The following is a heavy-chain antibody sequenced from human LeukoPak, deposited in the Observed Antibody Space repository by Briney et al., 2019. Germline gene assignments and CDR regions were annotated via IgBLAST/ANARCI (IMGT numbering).Heavy chain of an antibody. Sequence: ASVKVSCKASGYTFTGYFMHWVRAAPGQGLEWMGWINPNSGGTNYAQRFQGRVTMTRDTSISTAYMELSGLRSNDTAVYYCARAGLPIYYYYMDVWGKGTTVTVSS. CDR1: GYTFTGYF. CDR2: INPNSGGT. V-gene: IGHV1-2*02. D-gene: IGHD5-18*01. J-gene: IGHJ6*03. CDR3: ARAGLPIYYYYMDV.